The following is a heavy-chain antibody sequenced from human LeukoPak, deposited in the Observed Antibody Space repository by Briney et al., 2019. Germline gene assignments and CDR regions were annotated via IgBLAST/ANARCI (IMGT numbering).Heavy chain of an antibody. CDR3: ARDMSSMTTVTTYFDY. CDR2: IGTAGDT. V-gene: IGHV3-13*01. J-gene: IGHJ4*02. D-gene: IGHD4-17*01. Sequence: GGSLRLSCAASGFTFSNYDMNWVRQPTGKGLEWVSTIGTAGDTYYAASVKGRFTISRENAKNSLSLQMNSLRAEDTAVYYCARDMSSMTTVTTYFDYWGQGTLVTVSS. CDR1: GFTFSNYD.